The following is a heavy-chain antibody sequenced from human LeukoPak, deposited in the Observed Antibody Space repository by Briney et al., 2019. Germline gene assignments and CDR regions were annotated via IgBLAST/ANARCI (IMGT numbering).Heavy chain of an antibody. V-gene: IGHV3-11*01. CDR2: ISSSGSTI. Sequence: LSLTCAVYGGSFSGYYWSWIRQAPGKGLEWVSYISSSGSTIYYADSVKGRFTISRDNAKNSLYLQMNSLRAEDTAVYYCAASIAARRALNWFDPWGQGTLVTVSS. CDR1: GGSFSGYY. J-gene: IGHJ5*02. CDR3: AASIAARRALNWFDP. D-gene: IGHD6-6*01.